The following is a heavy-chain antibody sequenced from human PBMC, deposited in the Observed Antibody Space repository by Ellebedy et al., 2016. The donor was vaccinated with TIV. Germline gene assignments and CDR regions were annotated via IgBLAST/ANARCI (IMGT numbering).Heavy chain of an antibody. D-gene: IGHD3-10*01. Sequence: PGGSLRLSCAASGFTFSSYGMHWVRQAPGKGLEWVAVIWYDGSTKYYADSVKGRFTISRDNSKNTLYLQMNSLRAEDTAVYYCAREVRGLLRFGELFYWGQGTLVTVSS. CDR2: IWYDGSTK. V-gene: IGHV3-33*01. CDR1: GFTFSSYG. CDR3: AREVRGLLRFGELFY. J-gene: IGHJ4*02.